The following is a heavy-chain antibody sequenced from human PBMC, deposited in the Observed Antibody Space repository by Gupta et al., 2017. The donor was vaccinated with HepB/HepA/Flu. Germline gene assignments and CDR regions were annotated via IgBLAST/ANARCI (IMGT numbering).Heavy chain of an antibody. CDR3: ARDQDGYHY. J-gene: IGHJ4*02. D-gene: IGHD5-24*01. CDR1: GGAISSYY. V-gene: IGHV4-59*01. CDR2: IYYSGST. Sequence: QVQLQESGPGLVKPSETLSLTCAVSGGAISSYYWSWIRQPPGKGREWIGYIYYSGSTNYNPSLKSRVTISVDTSKNQFSLKLSSVTAADTAVYYCARDQDGYHYWGQGTLLTVSS.